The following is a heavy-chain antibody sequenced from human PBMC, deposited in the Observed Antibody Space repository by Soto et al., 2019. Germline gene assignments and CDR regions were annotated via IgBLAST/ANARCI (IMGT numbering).Heavy chain of an antibody. CDR3: ARATMVRGVTYYYGMDV. V-gene: IGHV4-59*01. J-gene: IGHJ6*02. CDR1: GGSISSYY. CDR2: IYYSGST. Sequence: SETLSLTCAVSGGSISSYYWSWIRQPPGKGLEWIGYIYYSGSTNYNPALKSRVTISVDTSKNQFSLKLSSVTAADTAVYYCARATMVRGVTYYYGMDVWGQGTTVTVSS. D-gene: IGHD3-10*01.